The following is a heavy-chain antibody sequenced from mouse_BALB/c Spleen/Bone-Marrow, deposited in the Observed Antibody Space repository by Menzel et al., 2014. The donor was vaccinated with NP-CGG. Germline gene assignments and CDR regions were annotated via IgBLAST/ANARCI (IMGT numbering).Heavy chain of an antibody. CDR2: INPYSDGT. D-gene: IGHD2-4*01. CDR1: GYTFTGYV. J-gene: IGHJ4*01. CDR3: AREGGLRRGDYYVMDY. Sequence: EVQRVESGPELVKPGASVKMSCKASGYTFTGYVMHWVKQKPGQGLEWIGYINPYSDGTKYNEKFKGKATLTSDKSSSTAYMELSSLTSEDSAVYYCAREGGLRRGDYYVMDYWGQGTSVTASS. V-gene: IGHV1-14*01.